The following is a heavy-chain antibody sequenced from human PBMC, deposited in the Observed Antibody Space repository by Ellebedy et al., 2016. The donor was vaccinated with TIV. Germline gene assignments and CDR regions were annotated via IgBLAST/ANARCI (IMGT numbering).Heavy chain of an antibody. CDR3: VPLQSGEG. Sequence: GESLKISXAASGFTFSSYAMSWVRQAPGKGLEWVSAISGSGGSTYYADSVKGRFTISRDNSKNTLYLQMNSLRAEDTAVYYCVPLQSGEGWGQGTLVTVSS. D-gene: IGHD3-10*01. V-gene: IGHV3-23*01. CDR2: ISGSGGST. CDR1: GFTFSSYA. J-gene: IGHJ4*02.